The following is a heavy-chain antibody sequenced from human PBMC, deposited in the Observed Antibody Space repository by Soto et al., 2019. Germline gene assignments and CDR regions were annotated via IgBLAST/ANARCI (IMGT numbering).Heavy chain of an antibody. Sequence: PGGSLRLSCAASAFTFTGYSMNWVRQAPGKGLEWVSSISSTTNYIYYGDSMKGRFTISRDNGKNSLYLEIHSLRAEDTAVYYCARESEDLTSNFDYWGQGTLVTVSS. CDR3: ARESEDLTSNFDY. CDR1: AFTFTGYS. V-gene: IGHV3-21*06. J-gene: IGHJ4*02. CDR2: ISSTTNYI.